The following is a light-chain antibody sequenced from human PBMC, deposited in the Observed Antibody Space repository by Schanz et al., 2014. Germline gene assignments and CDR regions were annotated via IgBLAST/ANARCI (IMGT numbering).Light chain of an antibody. V-gene: IGKV3-20*01. CDR2: GAS. Sequence: EIVMTQSPVTLSVSPGEGATLSCRASQSVSSNLAWYQQKPGQAPRLLIYGASSRATGIPDRFSGSGSGTDFTLTISRLEPEDFAVYYCQQYGSSPRGSLTFGGGTKVEIK. CDR1: QSVSSN. J-gene: IGKJ4*01. CDR3: QQYGSSPRGSLT.